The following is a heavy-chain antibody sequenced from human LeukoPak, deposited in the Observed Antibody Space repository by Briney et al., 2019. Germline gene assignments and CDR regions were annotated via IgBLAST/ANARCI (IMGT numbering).Heavy chain of an antibody. CDR1: GGIFSSYA. CDR2: VIHIFRTA. CDR3: ARESAPYDFWSHIRPDFDY. J-gene: IGHJ4*02. D-gene: IGHD3-3*01. Sequence: SVKVSCKASGGIFSSYAISWVRQAPGNGLEWMGGVIHIFRTAKYAQKLQGRVTLTADKSTRTAYMELSSLRSEDKAVYYCARESAPYDFWSHIRPDFDYWGQGTLVTVSS. V-gene: IGHV1-69*06.